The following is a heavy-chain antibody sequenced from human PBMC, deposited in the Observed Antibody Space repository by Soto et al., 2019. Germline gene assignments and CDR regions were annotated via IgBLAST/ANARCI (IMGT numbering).Heavy chain of an antibody. CDR3: ARISCKGGSCYFDFDH. CDR1: GYSFKDHY. J-gene: IGHJ4*02. CDR2: INPIGERT. Sequence: ASVKVSCKASGYSFKDHYMHWVRQAPGRGLEWVGIINPIGERTNYAQKFRGRVAMTRDTSTSTAYMEVRSLRSEDTAVYFCARISCKGGSCYFDFDHWGQGTLVTVSS. D-gene: IGHD2-15*01. V-gene: IGHV1-46*02.